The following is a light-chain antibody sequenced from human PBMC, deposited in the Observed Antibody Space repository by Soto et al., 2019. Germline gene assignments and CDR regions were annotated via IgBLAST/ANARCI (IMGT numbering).Light chain of an antibody. J-gene: IGLJ3*02. Sequence: QSVLTKPPSVSEAPRQRVTISCSGSSSNIGNNAVNWYQQLPGKAPKLLIYYDDLLTSGVSDRFSGSKSGTSASLAISGLQSEDEADYYGAAWDDSLNGPVFGGGTTLNVL. CDR3: AAWDDSLNGPV. V-gene: IGLV1-36*01. CDR1: SSNIGNNA. CDR2: YDD.